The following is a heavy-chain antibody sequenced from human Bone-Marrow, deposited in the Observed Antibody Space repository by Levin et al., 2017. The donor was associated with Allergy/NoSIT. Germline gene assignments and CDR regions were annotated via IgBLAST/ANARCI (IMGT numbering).Heavy chain of an antibody. J-gene: IGHJ4*02. CDR1: GFTFNNFA. CDR3: AKPKRRCGPSCALAFDH. V-gene: IGHV3-23*01. Sequence: GGSLRLSCATSGFTFNNFAMSWVRQAPGKGLEWVSTFSSSAFNAYYAGSVKGRFTISTDSSKNILSLHMNTLRVDDTSIYYCAKPKRRCGPSCALAFDHWGQGTLVTVSS. D-gene: IGHD2-15*01. CDR2: FSSSAFNA.